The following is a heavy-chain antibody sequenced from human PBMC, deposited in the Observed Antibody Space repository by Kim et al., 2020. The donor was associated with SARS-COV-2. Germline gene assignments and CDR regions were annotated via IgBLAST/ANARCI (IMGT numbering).Heavy chain of an antibody. CDR3: ARVRLVPGGYYYYGMDV. CDR1: GGTFSSYA. J-gene: IGHJ6*02. D-gene: IGHD2-2*01. CDR2: IIPIFGTA. V-gene: IGHV1-69*13. Sequence: SVKVSCKASGGTFSSYAISWVRQAPGQGLEWMGGIIPIFGTANYAQKFQGRVTNTADESTSTAYMELSSLRSEDTAVYYCARVRLVPGGYYYYGMDVWGQGTTVTVSS.